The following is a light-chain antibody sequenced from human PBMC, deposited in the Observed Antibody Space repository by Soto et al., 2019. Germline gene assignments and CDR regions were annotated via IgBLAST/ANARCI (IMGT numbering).Light chain of an antibody. CDR3: CSYTDSSGRV. Sequence: QSALTQAASVTGSLGQSITISCTGSNSDVGGYDYVSWYQQLPGKAPKVIIFEVSRRPSGVSNRFSGSKSGNTASLTISGLQSEDEADYYCCSYTDSSGRVFGGGTKVTVL. V-gene: IGLV2-14*01. CDR2: EVS. J-gene: IGLJ3*02. CDR1: NSDVGGYDY.